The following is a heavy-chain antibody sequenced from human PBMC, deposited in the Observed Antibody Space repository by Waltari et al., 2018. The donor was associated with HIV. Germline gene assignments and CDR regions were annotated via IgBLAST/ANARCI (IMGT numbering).Heavy chain of an antibody. V-gene: IGHV3-13*04. CDR1: GFTFNTSD. Sequence: EVHLVESGGGLIQPGGSLRLSFAASGFTFNTSDMHWVRQAAGEGLQWVSAIGAAGDTYYSDSVKGRFTISRENAKNSLFLQMNSLRAGDTAVYFCVRVRDSSSGWYIFDYWGQGALVTVSS. J-gene: IGHJ4*02. CDR3: VRVRDSSSGWYIFDY. D-gene: IGHD6-19*01. CDR2: IGAAGDT.